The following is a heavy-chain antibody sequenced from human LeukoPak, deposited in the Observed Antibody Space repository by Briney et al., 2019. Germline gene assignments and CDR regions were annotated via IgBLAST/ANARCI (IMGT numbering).Heavy chain of an antibody. Sequence: ASVKVSCKASGYTFTSYGISWVRQPPGQGLDWMGWISAYNGNTNYAQKLQGRVTMTTDTSTSTAYMELRSLRSDDTAVYYCARDFYSSGWYDKRTQPFDYWGQGTLVTVSS. CDR3: ARDFYSSGWYDKRTQPFDY. V-gene: IGHV1-18*01. D-gene: IGHD6-19*01. CDR1: GYTFTSYG. CDR2: ISAYNGNT. J-gene: IGHJ4*02.